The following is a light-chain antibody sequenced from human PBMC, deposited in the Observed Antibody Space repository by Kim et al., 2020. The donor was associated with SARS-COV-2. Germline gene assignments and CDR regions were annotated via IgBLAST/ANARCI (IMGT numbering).Light chain of an antibody. CDR3: QVWDSASDQWV. CDR1: NIGTKS. CDR2: FDS. J-gene: IGLJ3*02. Sequence: APGKTATITCGGNNIGTKSVHWYQQKPGRAPILVIFFDSDRPSVIPERFSGSNSGNTAALTISRVEAGDEADYFCQVWDSASDQWVFGGGTQLTVL. V-gene: IGLV3-21*01.